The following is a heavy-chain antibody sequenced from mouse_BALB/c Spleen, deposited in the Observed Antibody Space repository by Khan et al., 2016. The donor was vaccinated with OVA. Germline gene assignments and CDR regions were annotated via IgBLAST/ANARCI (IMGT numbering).Heavy chain of an antibody. CDR3: ARVYGGDFDY. CDR1: GYSITSDYA. J-gene: IGHJ2*01. Sequence: VQLKESGPGLVKPSQSLYLTCTVTGYSITSDYAWNWIRQFPGNKLEWMGYISYSGNTNYNPSLKSRISITRDTSKNQFFLQLNSVTTEDTATYYCARVYGGDFDYGGQGTTLTVSS. V-gene: IGHV3-2*02. D-gene: IGHD2-10*02. CDR2: ISYSGNT.